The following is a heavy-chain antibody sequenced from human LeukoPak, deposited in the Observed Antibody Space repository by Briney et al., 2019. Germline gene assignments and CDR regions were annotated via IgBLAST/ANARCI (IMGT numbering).Heavy chain of an antibody. CDR1: GLSLRNYW. D-gene: IGHD7-27*01. CDR3: ARALGIDTFDY. J-gene: IGHJ4*02. V-gene: IGHV3-7*03. Sequence: GGAVRVSCAGCGLSLRNYWMRWVRQTPGTGLEGGANRKQIGSEKYYVDSPKRRLPISRDNAKNSMYLHMNSLRVDDTAVYYCARALGIDTFDYWGRGTLVTVSS. CDR2: RKQIGSEK.